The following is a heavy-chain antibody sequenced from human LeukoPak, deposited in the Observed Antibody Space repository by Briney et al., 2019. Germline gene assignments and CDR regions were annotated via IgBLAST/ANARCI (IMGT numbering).Heavy chain of an antibody. D-gene: IGHD2-15*01. CDR3: ARDNGWSADF. CDR2: IKQDGGET. V-gene: IGHV3-7*03. CDR1: GFTFSNYW. Sequence: GGSLRLSCAAFGFTFSNYWMTWVRQAPGKGLEWVASIKQDGGETYYVDSVKGRFTFSRDNAKNSLFLQMNSLRAEDTAVYYCARDNGWSADFWGQGTLVTVSS. J-gene: IGHJ4*02.